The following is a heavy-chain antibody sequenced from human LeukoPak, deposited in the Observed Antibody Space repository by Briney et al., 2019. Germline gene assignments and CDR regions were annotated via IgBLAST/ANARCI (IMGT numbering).Heavy chain of an antibody. J-gene: IGHJ4*02. V-gene: IGHV3-48*01. CDR1: GFTLSSYE. D-gene: IGHD2-21*02. CDR2: ISSSGSTI. Sequence: PGGSLRLSCTASGFTLSSYEMSWIRQAPGKGLEWVSYISSSGSTIYYADSVKGRFTTSRDNSKNTLYLQMNSLRAEDTAVYYCAKIAAANCGGDCYSGAYYFDYWGQGTLVTVSS. CDR3: AKIAAANCGGDCYSGAYYFDY.